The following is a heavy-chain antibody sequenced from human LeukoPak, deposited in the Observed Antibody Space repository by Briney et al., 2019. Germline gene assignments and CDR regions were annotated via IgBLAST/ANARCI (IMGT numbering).Heavy chain of an antibody. Sequence: GGSLRLSCAASGFTFSSYGMHWVRQAPGKGLEWVAVISYDGSNKYYADSVKGRFTISRDNSKNSLYLQMNSQRAEDTAVYYCAREFKCGYGRSALGRAFGMDVWGQGTTVTVSS. V-gene: IGHV3-30*03. CDR1: GFTFSSYG. CDR2: ISYDGSNK. J-gene: IGHJ6*02. CDR3: AREFKCGYGRSALGRAFGMDV. D-gene: IGHD3-22*01.